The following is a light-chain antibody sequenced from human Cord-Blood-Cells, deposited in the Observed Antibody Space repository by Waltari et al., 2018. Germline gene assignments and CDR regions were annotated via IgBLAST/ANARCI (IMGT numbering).Light chain of an antibody. Sequence: QSALTQPASVSGSPGQSLTISCTGTSSDVGSYNLVSWYQQHPGKAPKLRIYEGSKRPSGVSNRFSGSKSGNTASLTISGLQAEDEADYYCCSYAGSSTFYVFGTGTKVTVL. V-gene: IGLV2-23*01. CDR1: SSDVGSYNL. J-gene: IGLJ1*01. CDR3: CSYAGSSTFYV. CDR2: EGS.